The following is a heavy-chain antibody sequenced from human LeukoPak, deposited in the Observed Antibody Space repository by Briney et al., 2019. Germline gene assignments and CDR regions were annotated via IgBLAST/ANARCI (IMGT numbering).Heavy chain of an antibody. Sequence: GGSLRLSCAASGFTFSNYAMHWVRQAPGKGLVWVSRINSDGSSTSYADSVKGRFTISRDNAKNTLYLQMNSLRAEDTAVYYCARTDYDSSGYYDYWGQGTLVTVSS. CDR1: GFTFSNYA. CDR3: ARTDYDSSGYYDY. D-gene: IGHD3-22*01. J-gene: IGHJ4*02. CDR2: INSDGSST. V-gene: IGHV3-74*01.